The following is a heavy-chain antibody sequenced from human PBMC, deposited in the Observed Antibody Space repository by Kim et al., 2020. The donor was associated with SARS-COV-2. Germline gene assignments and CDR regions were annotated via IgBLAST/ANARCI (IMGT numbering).Heavy chain of an antibody. CDR2: ISGSGGST. D-gene: IGHD3-10*01. Sequence: GGSLRLSCAASGFTFSSYAMSWVRQAPGKGLEWVSAISGSGGSTYYADSVKGRFTISRDNSKNTLYLQMNSLRAEDTAVYYCAKDLPYYDGSGSYCEYGYSLVDYWGQGTLVTVSS. J-gene: IGHJ4*02. CDR1: GFTFSSYA. V-gene: IGHV3-23*01. CDR3: AKDLPYYDGSGSYCEYGYSLVDY.